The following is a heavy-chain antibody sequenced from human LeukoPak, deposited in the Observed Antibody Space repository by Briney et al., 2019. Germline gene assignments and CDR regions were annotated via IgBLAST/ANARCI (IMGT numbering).Heavy chain of an antibody. V-gene: IGHV3-74*01. CDR3: ARAPYYYDTSGFLI. CDR1: GFTFSSYW. J-gene: IGHJ3*02. D-gene: IGHD3-22*01. Sequence: PGGSLRLSCAASGFTFSSYWMHWVRQAPGKGLVWVSRINSDGSSTTYADSVMGRFTISRDNAKNTLYLQMNSLRAEDTAVYYCARAPYYYDTSGFLIWGQGTMVTVSS. CDR2: INSDGSST.